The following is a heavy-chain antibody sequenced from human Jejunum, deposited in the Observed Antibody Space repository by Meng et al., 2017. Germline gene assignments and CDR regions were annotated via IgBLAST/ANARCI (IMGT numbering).Heavy chain of an antibody. Sequence: VQLVESGGGLAQPGGSLRLSCAASGFTFSNYWMFWVRQGPGKGLVWVSRIKSDGSDIAYADSVQGRFTISRVNSKNTLYLQMNSLRAEDTAVYYCAKDEELHCWGQGSLVTVSS. D-gene: IGHD3-10*01. J-gene: IGHJ4*02. V-gene: IGHV3-74*01. CDR3: AKDEELHC. CDR2: IKSDGSDI. CDR1: GFTFSNYW.